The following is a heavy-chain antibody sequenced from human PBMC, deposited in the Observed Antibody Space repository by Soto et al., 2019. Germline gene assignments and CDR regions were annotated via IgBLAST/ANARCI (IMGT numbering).Heavy chain of an antibody. Sequence: PGESLKISCKGSEYSFTNYWIGWVRQLPGRGLEWMALIYPVDSDTRYSPSFQGQVTISADKSISTAYLQWISLKASDTAIYYCATTANWGSGDPFDMWGQGTMVTVSS. CDR2: IYPVDSDT. CDR1: EYSFTNYW. J-gene: IGHJ3*02. D-gene: IGHD7-27*01. CDR3: ATTANWGSGDPFDM. V-gene: IGHV5-51*01.